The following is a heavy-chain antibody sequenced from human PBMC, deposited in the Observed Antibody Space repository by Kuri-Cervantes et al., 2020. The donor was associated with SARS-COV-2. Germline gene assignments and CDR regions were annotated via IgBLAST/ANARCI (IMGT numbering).Heavy chain of an antibody. CDR2: ISHDGSSE. D-gene: IGHD3-22*01. V-gene: IGHV3-30*10. CDR3: ARDLLHYDSSGYYYDPG. J-gene: IGHJ4*02. CDR1: GFTFSTSA. Sequence: GGSLRLSCAASGFTFSTSAMHWVRQAPGKGLEWVALISHDGSSEYYRDSVKGRFTVSRDNSKESLFLRMDSLGPEDTAVYYCARDLLHYDSSGYYYDPGWGQGTLVTVSS.